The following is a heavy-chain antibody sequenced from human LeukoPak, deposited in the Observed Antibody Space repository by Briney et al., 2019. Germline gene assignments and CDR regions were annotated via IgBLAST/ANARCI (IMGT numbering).Heavy chain of an antibody. CDR1: GFTFSSYS. CDR3: ARDTGYGPYGSGSYYNYFDY. D-gene: IGHD3-10*01. J-gene: IGHJ4*02. V-gene: IGHV3-21*01. Sequence: GGSLRLSCAASGFTFSSYSMNWVRPAPGKGLEWVSSISSSSSYIYYADSVKGRFTISRDNAKNSLYLQMNSLRAEDTAVYYCARDTGYGPYGSGSYYNYFDYWGQGTLVTVSS. CDR2: ISSSSSYI.